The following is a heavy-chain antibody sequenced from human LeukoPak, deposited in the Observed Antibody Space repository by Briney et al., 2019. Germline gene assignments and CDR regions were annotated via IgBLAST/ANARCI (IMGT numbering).Heavy chain of an antibody. J-gene: IGHJ6*02. Sequence: GGSLRLSCTASGFTFGDYAMSWFRQAPGKGLEWVGFIRSKAYGGTTEYAASVKGRFTISRDDSKSIAYLQMNSLKTEDTAVYYCTRGRGYYDFWSGYPRPYYGMDVWGQGTTVTVSS. CDR1: GFTFGDYA. V-gene: IGHV3-49*03. CDR3: TRGRGYYDFWSGYPRPYYGMDV. D-gene: IGHD3-3*01. CDR2: IRSKAYGGTT.